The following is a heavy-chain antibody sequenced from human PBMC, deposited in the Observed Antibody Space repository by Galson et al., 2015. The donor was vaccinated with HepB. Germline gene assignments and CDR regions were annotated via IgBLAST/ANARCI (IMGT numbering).Heavy chain of an antibody. Sequence: SLRLSCAASGLSISSYWMHWVRQAPGMGLVWVSAINSGGSRTNYADCVKGRFTISRDNAKNTLYMQLTSLTAEDTAIYYCARALWGGGPWGQGTVVAVAS. D-gene: IGHD3-16*01. J-gene: IGHJ5*02. CDR2: INSGGSRT. V-gene: IGHV3-74*01. CDR1: GLSISSYW. CDR3: ARALWGGGP.